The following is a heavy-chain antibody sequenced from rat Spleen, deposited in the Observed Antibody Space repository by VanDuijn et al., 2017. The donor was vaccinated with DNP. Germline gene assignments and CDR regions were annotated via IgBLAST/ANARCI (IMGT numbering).Heavy chain of an antibody. CDR1: GYSITSNY. V-gene: IGHV3-1*01. Sequence: EVQLQESGSGLVKPSQSLSLTCSVTGYSITSNYWGWIRKFPGNKMEYSGHISYSGSTNYNPSLRSRIAITRDTSKNQFFLQFHSVTTEDTATYYCARFRTGPDYWGQGVMVTVSS. D-gene: IGHD4-2*01. J-gene: IGHJ2*01. CDR3: ARFRTGPDY. CDR2: ISYSGST.